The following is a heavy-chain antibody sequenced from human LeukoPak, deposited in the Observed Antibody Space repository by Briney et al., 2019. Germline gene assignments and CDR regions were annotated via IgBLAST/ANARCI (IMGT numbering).Heavy chain of an antibody. CDR3: ARDTGDGYNEGLHSPPAHAKTRGGAFDY. J-gene: IGHJ4*02. CDR2: IRYDGSNK. D-gene: IGHD5-24*01. Sequence: GGSLRLSCAASGFTFSSYGMHWVRQAPGKGLEWVAFIRYDGSNKYYADSVKGRFTISRDNAKNSLYLQMNSLRAEDTAVYYCARDTGDGYNEGLHSPPAHAKTRGGAFDYWGQGTLVTVSS. V-gene: IGHV3-30*02. CDR1: GFTFSSYG.